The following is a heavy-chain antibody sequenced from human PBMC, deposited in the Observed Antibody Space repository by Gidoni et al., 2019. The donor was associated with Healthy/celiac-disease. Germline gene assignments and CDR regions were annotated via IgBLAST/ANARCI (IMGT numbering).Heavy chain of an antibody. V-gene: IGHV3-48*01. J-gene: IGHJ3*02. Sequence: EVQLVESGGGLVQPGGSLRLSWAASGFTCSSYSMNWVRQAPGKGLEWVSYISSSSSTIYYADSVKGRFTISSDNAKNSLYLQMNSLRAEDTAVYYCASSTMIVTATYAFDIWGQGTMVTVSS. CDR1: GFTCSSYS. D-gene: IGHD3-22*01. CDR3: ASSTMIVTATYAFDI. CDR2: ISSSSSTI.